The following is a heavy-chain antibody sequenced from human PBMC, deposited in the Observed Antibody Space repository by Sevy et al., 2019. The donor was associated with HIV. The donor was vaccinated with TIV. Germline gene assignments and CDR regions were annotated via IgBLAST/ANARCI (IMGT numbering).Heavy chain of an antibody. V-gene: IGHV4-59*01. CDR3: ARLVPSDNWFDP. CDR1: GDSMNTYY. Sequence: SETLSLTCTVTGDSMNTYYWAWIRQPPGKSLEWVGYILYSGSTEYSPALKSRVTMALDKSKNEVSLRLSSVTAAETAVYYCARLVPSDNWFDPWGQGRLVTVSS. CDR2: ILYSGST. D-gene: IGHD2-8*02. J-gene: IGHJ5*02.